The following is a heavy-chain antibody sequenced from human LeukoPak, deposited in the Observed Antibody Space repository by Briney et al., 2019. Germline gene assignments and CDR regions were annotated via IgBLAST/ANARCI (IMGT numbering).Heavy chain of an antibody. CDR3: ARGQGSPNWFDP. V-gene: IGHV4-59*01. Sequence: SETLSLTCTVSGGSISTYYWSWIRQPPGKGLEWIGYIYYSGSTNYNPSLKSRVTISVDTSRNQFSLKLSSVTAADTAVYYCARGQGSPNWFDPWGQGTLVTVSS. CDR1: GGSISTYY. J-gene: IGHJ5*02. D-gene: IGHD1-26*01. CDR2: IYYSGST.